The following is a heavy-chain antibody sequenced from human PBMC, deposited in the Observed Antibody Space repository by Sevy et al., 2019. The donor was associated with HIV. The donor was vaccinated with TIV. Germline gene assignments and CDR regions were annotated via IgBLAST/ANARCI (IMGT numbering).Heavy chain of an antibody. CDR3: ARDPYDSSGYYYDY. D-gene: IGHD3-22*01. Sequence: SETLSLTCTVSGGSISSYYWSWIRQPAGKGLEWIGRIYTSGSTNYNPFLKSRVTMSVDTSKNQFSLKLSSVTAADTAVYYCARDPYDSSGYYYDYWGQGTLVTVSS. CDR2: IYTSGST. CDR1: GGSISSYY. V-gene: IGHV4-4*07. J-gene: IGHJ4*02.